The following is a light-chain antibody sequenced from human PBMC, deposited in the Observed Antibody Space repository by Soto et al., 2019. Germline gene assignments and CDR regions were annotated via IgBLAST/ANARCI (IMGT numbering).Light chain of an antibody. CDR3: QESSSTPVYT. J-gene: IGKJ2*01. CDR1: QSMSSSY. CDR2: AAS. V-gene: IGKV1-39*01. Sequence: DIQLTQSPSSLSASVGERVIITCRASQSMSSSYLNWYQQKPGTAPKLLIYAASRLQGGVPSRFSGSGSGTDFTLTVSSLQPEDFATYYCQESSSTPVYTFGQGTKVEIK.